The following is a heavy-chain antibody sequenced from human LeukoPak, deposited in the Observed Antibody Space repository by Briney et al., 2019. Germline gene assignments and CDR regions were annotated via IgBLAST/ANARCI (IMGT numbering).Heavy chain of an antibody. V-gene: IGHV1-2*02. D-gene: IGHD4-23*01. CDR1: RYTFAGYY. Sequence: ASVKVSCKASRYTFAGYYIHWVRQAPGQGLEWMGWINPNSGGTDYAQKFQGRVTMTRDTSINTAYMDLNRLTSDDTAVYYCARVLCLVGGTYFGYWGQGTLVTVSS. J-gene: IGHJ4*02. CDR3: ARVLCLVGGTYFGY. CDR2: INPNSGGT.